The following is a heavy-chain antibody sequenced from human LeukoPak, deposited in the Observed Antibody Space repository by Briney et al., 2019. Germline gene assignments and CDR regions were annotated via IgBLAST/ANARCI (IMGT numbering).Heavy chain of an antibody. D-gene: IGHD6-13*01. J-gene: IGHJ4*02. CDR1: GGSFSGYY. CDR3: ARGLAAAGTVRGY. Sequence: SETLSLTCAVYGGSFSGYYWSWIRQPPGKGLEWIGEINHSGSTNYNPSLKSRVTISVDTSKNQFSLKLSSVSAADTAVYYCARGLAAAGTVRGYWGQGTLVTVSS. V-gene: IGHV4-34*01. CDR2: INHSGST.